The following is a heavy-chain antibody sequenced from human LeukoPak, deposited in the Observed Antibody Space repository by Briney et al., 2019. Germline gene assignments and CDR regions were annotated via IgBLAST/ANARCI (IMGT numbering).Heavy chain of an antibody. Sequence: PSETLSLTCTVSGGSISSSSYYWGWHRQPPGKGLEWIVIIYYSGSTYYNPSLKRRLTISVNKAKKQFSLKLSSVPATDTAVYYCARRGYCSSTSCYEYWFDPWGQGTLVTVSS. CDR3: ARRGYCSSTSCYEYWFDP. V-gene: IGHV4-39*01. D-gene: IGHD2-2*01. CDR1: GGSISSSSYY. CDR2: IYYSGST. J-gene: IGHJ5*02.